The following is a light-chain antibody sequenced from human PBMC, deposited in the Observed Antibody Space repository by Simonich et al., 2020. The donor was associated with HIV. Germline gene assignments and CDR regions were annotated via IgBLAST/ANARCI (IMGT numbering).Light chain of an antibody. CDR1: SSDDGGYNY. CDR3: SSYAGGNNLV. CDR2: EVS. J-gene: IGLJ3*02. Sequence: QSALTQPPSASGSPGPSVTISCPGTSSDDGGYNYVSWYHKHPGKAPKLIIYEVSKRPSGVPERFSDSKSGNTASLTVSGLQAEDEADYYCSSYAGGNNLVFGGGTKLTVL. V-gene: IGLV2-8*01.